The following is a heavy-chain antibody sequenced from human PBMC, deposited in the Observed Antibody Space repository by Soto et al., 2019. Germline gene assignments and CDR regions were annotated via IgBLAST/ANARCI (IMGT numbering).Heavy chain of an antibody. J-gene: IGHJ6*02. D-gene: IGHD6-6*01. CDR2: IIPIFGTA. V-gene: IGHV1-69*13. Sequence: GASVKVSCKASGGTFSSYAISWVRQAPGQGLEWIGGIIPIFGTANYAQKFQGRVTITADESTSTAYMELSSLRSEDTAVYYCARTLGAARSYYYYGMDVWGQGTTVTVSS. CDR3: ARTLGAARSYYYYGMDV. CDR1: GGTFSSYA.